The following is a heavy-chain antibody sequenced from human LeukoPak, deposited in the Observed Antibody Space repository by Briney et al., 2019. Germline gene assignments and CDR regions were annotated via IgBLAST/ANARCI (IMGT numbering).Heavy chain of an antibody. CDR2: ISTYNGNT. CDR3: ARPESGDPREDAFDM. J-gene: IGHJ3*02. CDR1: GYTFTSYG. Sequence: GASVKVSCKASGYTFTSYGISWVRQAPGQGLEWMGWISTYNGNTHYAQKLQGRVTMTTDTSTSTAYMELRSLRSDDTAVYYCARPESGDPREDAFDMWGQGTMVTVS. V-gene: IGHV1-18*01. D-gene: IGHD1-26*01.